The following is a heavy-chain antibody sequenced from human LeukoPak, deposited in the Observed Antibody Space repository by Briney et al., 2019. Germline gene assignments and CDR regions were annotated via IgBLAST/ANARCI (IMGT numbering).Heavy chain of an antibody. V-gene: IGHV1-69*13. Sequence: SVKVSCKASGGTFSSYAISWVRQAPGQGLEWMGGIIPIFGTANYAQKFQGRVTITADESTSTAYMGLSSLRSEDTAVYYCARDRPRTYYYDSKGAFDIWGQGTMVTVSS. CDR3: ARDRPRTYYYDSKGAFDI. J-gene: IGHJ3*02. CDR1: GGTFSSYA. D-gene: IGHD3-22*01. CDR2: IIPIFGTA.